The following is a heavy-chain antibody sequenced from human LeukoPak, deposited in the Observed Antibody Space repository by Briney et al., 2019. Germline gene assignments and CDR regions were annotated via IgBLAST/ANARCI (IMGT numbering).Heavy chain of an antibody. Sequence: SETLSATRTVSGGSISSSSIYWGWIRQPPGKGLEWIGSIYYSGNTYYNPSLKSRVSISVDTSKNQFSLKLSSVTAADTAVYYCARHPGRLFDYWGQGSMVTVSS. CDR3: ARHPGRLFDY. V-gene: IGHV4-39*01. CDR2: IYYSGNT. J-gene: IGHJ4*02. CDR1: GGSISSSSIY.